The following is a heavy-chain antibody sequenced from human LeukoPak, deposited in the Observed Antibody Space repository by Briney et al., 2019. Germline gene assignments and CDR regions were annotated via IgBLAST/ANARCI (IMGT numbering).Heavy chain of an antibody. Sequence: ASVKVSCKASGYTFTSYYMHWVRQAPGQGLEWMGIINPSGGSTSYAQKFQGRVTMTRDTSISTAYMELSRLRSDDTAVYYCARVPVGGWELPSWGQGTLVTVSS. CDR2: INPSGGST. CDR3: ARVPVGGWELPS. J-gene: IGHJ5*02. V-gene: IGHV1-46*01. D-gene: IGHD1-26*01. CDR1: GYTFTSYY.